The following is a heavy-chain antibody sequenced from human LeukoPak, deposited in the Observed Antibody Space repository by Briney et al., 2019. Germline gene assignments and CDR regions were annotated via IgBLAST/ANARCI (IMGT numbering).Heavy chain of an antibody. J-gene: IGHJ4*02. CDR3: AKDWDKNHPNSPSLDS. CDR2: IRGDGSKL. Sequence: PGGSLRLSCAASGLTFSNYAMSWVRQAPGKGLEWVSAIRGDGSKLFYADSVKGRFTISRDNSKNRLYLQMNSLRAEDTALYYCAKDWDKNHPNSPSLDSWGQGTLVTVSS. V-gene: IGHV3-23*01. CDR1: GLTFSNYA. D-gene: IGHD1-14*01.